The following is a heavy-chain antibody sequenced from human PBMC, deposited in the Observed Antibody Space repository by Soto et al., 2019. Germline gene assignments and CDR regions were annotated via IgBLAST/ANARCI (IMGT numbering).Heavy chain of an antibody. CDR3: ARGFESRRTYYYGMDV. V-gene: IGHV1-69*13. CDR1: GGTFISYA. Sequence: SLKVSCKASGGTFISYAISWLLQSPLQVLEWMGCIIPICGTANYAHKFQGRVTITADESTSTAYMELSSLRSEDTAVYYCARGFESRRTYYYGMDVWGQGTTVTV. D-gene: IGHD3-10*01. CDR2: IIPICGTA. J-gene: IGHJ6*02.